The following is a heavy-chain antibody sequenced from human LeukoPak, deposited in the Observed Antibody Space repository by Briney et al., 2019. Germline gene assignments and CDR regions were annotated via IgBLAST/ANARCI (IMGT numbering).Heavy chain of an antibody. J-gene: IGHJ4*02. D-gene: IGHD1-26*01. V-gene: IGHV3-30*02. CDR2: IRYDGRNK. CDR1: GFTFSTYG. Sequence: GGSLRLSCAASGFTFSTYGMHWVRQAPGKGLEWVAFIRYDGRNKYYADSVKGRFTVSRDNAKNSLYLQMNSLRAEDTAIYSGSRYFDHWGQGTLVTVSS. CDR3: SRYFDH.